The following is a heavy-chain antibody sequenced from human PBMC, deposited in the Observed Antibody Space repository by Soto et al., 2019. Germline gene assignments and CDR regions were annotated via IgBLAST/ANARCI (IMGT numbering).Heavy chain of an antibody. CDR1: GFTFSSYG. Sequence: GGSLRLSCAASGFTFSSYGMHWVRQAPGKGLEWVAVISYDGSNKYYADSVKGRFTISRDNSKNTLYLQMNSLRAEDTAVYYCANRNYYDRGYWGQGTLVTVSS. J-gene: IGHJ4*02. V-gene: IGHV3-30*18. CDR2: ISYDGSNK. D-gene: IGHD3-22*01. CDR3: ANRNYYDRGY.